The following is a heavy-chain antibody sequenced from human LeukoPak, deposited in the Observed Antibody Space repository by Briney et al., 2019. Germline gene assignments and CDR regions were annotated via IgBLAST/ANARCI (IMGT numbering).Heavy chain of an antibody. D-gene: IGHD2-21*02. CDR2: NYYSGSA. CDR3: ARAVYCGGDCYSGAFDI. J-gene: IGHJ3*02. CDR1: GGSISSYY. Sequence: SETLSLTCTVSGGSISSYYWSWIRQPPGKGLEWLGYNYYSGSANYNPSLKSRVTISVDTSKNQFSLKLSSVTAADTAVYYCARAVYCGGDCYSGAFDIWGQGTMVTVSS. V-gene: IGHV4-59*01.